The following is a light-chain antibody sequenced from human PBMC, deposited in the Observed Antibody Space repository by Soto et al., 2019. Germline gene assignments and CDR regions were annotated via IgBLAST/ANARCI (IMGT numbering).Light chain of an antibody. CDR3: SSYTSSSTPV. J-gene: IGLJ3*02. V-gene: IGLV2-14*01. CDR1: SSDVGGYNY. Sequence: SALTQPASVSGSPGQSLTISCTGTSSDVGGYNYVSWYQPHPGKAPKLMIYDVSNRPSGVSNRFSGSKSGNTASLTISGLQAEDEADYYCSSYTSSSTPVFGGGTKVTVL. CDR2: DVS.